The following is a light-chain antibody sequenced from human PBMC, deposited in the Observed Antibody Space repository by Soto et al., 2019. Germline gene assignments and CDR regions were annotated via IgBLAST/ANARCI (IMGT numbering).Light chain of an antibody. CDR3: QHYNSYSEA. CDR2: KAS. CDR1: QTIRSW. J-gene: IGKJ1*01. Sequence: DIQMTQSPSTLSGSVGDRVTITCRASQTIRSWLAWYQQKPGKAPKLLIYKASTLKSGVPSRFSGHGSGTEFTLTISSLQPDDFATYYCQHYNSYSEAFGQGTKVELK. V-gene: IGKV1-5*03.